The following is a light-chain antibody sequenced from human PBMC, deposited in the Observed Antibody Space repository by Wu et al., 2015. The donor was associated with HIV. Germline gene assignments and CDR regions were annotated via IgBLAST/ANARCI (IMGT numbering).Light chain of an antibody. CDR2: KAS. CDR1: QSIGSW. CDR3: QQYNSYSYS. Sequence: DIQMTQSPSTLSASVGDRVTITCRASQSIGSWLAWYQQTPGKAPKLLISKASNLETGVPSRFSGSGSGTEFTLTISSLQPDDFATYYCQQYNSYSYSFGQGTKLEIK. V-gene: IGKV1-5*03. J-gene: IGKJ2*03.